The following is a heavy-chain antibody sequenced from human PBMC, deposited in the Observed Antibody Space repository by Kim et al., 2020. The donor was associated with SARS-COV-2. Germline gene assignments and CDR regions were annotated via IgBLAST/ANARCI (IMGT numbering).Heavy chain of an antibody. Sequence: GGSLRLSCAASGFTFDDYAMHWVRQAPGKGLEWVSGISWNSGSIGYADSVKGRFTISRDNAKNSLYLQMNSLRAEDTALYYCAKVRAAGTGFVYGMDVWGQGTTVTVSS. J-gene: IGHJ6*02. CDR1: GFTFDDYA. CDR2: ISWNSGSI. V-gene: IGHV3-9*01. CDR3: AKVRAAGTGFVYGMDV. D-gene: IGHD6-19*01.